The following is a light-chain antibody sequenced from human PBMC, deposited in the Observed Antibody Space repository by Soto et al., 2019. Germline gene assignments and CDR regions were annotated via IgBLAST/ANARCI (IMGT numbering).Light chain of an antibody. J-gene: IGLJ1*01. V-gene: IGLV2-8*02. CDR2: EVT. CDR3: SSYAGSSNYA. Sequence: QYALTHPLYAHSAHLRSVTLTRPATSSDVGGYNYVSWYQQHPGKAPKLMIYEVTKRPSGVPDRFSGSKSGNTASLTVSGLQAEDEADYYCSSYAGSSNYAFGTGTKVTVL. CDR1: SSDVGGYNY.